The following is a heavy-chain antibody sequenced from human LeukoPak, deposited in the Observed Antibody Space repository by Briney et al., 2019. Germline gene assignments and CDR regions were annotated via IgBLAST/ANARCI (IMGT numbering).Heavy chain of an antibody. CDR2: SNSDGSST. Sequence: GGTLRLSCAASGFTFSSYWMHWVRQAPGKGLVWVSRSNSDGSSTSYADSVKGRFTISRDNAKNTLYLQMNSLRADDMAVYYCARVRGTYFDYWGQGTLVTVSS. J-gene: IGHJ4*02. CDR3: ARVRGTYFDY. CDR1: GFTFSSYW. D-gene: IGHD3-16*01. V-gene: IGHV3-74*01.